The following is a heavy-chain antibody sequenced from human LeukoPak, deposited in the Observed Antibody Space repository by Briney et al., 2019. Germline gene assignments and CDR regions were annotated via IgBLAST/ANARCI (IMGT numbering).Heavy chain of an antibody. J-gene: IGHJ6*02. V-gene: IGHV1-18*01. CDR1: GYTFTSYG. CDR3: ARGDIVVVTAVFGMDV. CDR2: ISAYNGNT. D-gene: IGHD2-21*02. Sequence: ASVKVSCKASGYTFTSYGISWVRQAPGQGLEWMGWISAYNGNTNYAQKLQGRVTMTTDTSTSTAYMELRSLRSDDTAVYYCARGDIVVVTAVFGMDVWGQGTTVTVSS.